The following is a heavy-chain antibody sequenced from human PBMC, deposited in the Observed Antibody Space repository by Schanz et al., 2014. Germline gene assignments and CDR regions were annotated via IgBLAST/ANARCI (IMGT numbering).Heavy chain of an antibody. Sequence: EVQLVESGGGLVQPGGSLRLSCAASRFTFSDYWMSWVRQAPGKGLEWVANMNQDGSVKNYVDSVKGRFTISRDNAKNSLYLQMNSLRAEDTAVYYCVKDLQRELLRDDHYYGMDVWGQGTTVTVSS. CDR1: RFTFSDYW. D-gene: IGHD1-26*01. J-gene: IGHJ6*02. CDR3: VKDLQRELLRDDHYYGMDV. V-gene: IGHV3-7*01. CDR2: MNQDGSVK.